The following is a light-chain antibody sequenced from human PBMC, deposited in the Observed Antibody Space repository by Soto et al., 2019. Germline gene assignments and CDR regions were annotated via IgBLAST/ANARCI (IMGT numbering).Light chain of an antibody. CDR3: GTWDCNLCAVV. CDR2: ENN. V-gene: IGLV1-51*02. Sequence: QSVLTQPPSVSATPGQKVTISCSGSSSNIGNNYVSWYQQLPGTAPKLLIYENNKRPSGIPDRFSASKSGTSATLGITGLQTGDEADYYCGTWDCNLCAVVFGGGTKVTVL. CDR1: SSNIGNNY. J-gene: IGLJ2*01.